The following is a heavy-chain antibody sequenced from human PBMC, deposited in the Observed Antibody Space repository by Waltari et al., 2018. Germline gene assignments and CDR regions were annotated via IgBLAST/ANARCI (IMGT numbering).Heavy chain of an antibody. Sequence: EVQLVESGGGLIQPGGSLRLSCAASGFTVSSNYMSWVRQAPGKGLEWVSVIYSGGSTYYADSVKGRFTISRDNSKNTLYLQMNSLRAEDTAVYYCARAVEWLDWRYGMDVWGQGTTVTVSS. J-gene: IGHJ6*02. CDR1: GFTVSSNY. CDR3: ARAVEWLDWRYGMDV. CDR2: IYSGGST. V-gene: IGHV3-53*01. D-gene: IGHD6-19*01.